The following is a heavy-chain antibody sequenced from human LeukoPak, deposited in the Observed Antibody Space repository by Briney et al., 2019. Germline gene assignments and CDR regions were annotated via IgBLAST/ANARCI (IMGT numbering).Heavy chain of an antibody. J-gene: IGHJ4*02. CDR3: ARDNGIAAAAPGYFDY. D-gene: IGHD6-13*01. CDR1: GFTFSSYS. Sequence: PGGSLRLSCAASGFTFSSYSMNWVRQAPGKGLEWVSYISSSSSTIYYADSVKGRFTISRDNAKNSLYLPMNSLRAEDTAVYYCARDNGIAAAAPGYFDYWGQGTLVTVSS. V-gene: IGHV3-48*01. CDR2: ISSSSSTI.